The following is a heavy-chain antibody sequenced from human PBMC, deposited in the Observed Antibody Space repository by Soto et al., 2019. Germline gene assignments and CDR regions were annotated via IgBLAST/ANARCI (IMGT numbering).Heavy chain of an antibody. CDR1: GFTFRSYW. J-gene: IGHJ5*01. CDR2: IRPDGSEK. D-gene: IGHD4-17*01. Sequence: EVQVVESGGGLVQPGGSLRVSCVGSGFTFRSYWMSWVRQAPGKGLEWVANIRPDGSEKYYVDSVKGRFTISRDNAKNSFYLQMSSLRAEDTDVYYCARDEGATVANNWFDSWGQGALVTVSS. CDR3: ARDEGATVANNWFDS. V-gene: IGHV3-7*03.